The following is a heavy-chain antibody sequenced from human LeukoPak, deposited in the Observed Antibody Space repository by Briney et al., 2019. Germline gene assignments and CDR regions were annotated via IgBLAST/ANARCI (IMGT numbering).Heavy chain of an antibody. CDR3: ARAHGHYYDSSGYYLDY. D-gene: IGHD3-22*01. CDR1: GGSISSYY. J-gene: IGHJ4*02. Sequence: PSETLSLTCTVSGGSISSYYWSWLRPPPGKGLEWIGYIYYSGSTNYNPSLKSRVTISVDTSKNQFSLKLSSVTAADTAVYYCARAHGHYYDSSGYYLDYWGQGTLVTVSS. CDR2: IYYSGST. V-gene: IGHV4-59*01.